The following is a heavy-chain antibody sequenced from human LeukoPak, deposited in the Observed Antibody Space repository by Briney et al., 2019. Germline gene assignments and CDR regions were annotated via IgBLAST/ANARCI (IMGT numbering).Heavy chain of an antibody. CDR3: ARGWASSWYYDF. CDR2: TYDSGSS. Sequence: SETLSLTCAVSGPSMRNYYWSWIRHPPGKGLEWIGYTYDSGSSSYNPSLRSRVSISIDTSKNQFSLNLSSVTAADTAEYYCARGWASSWYYDFWGQGTLVTVSS. V-gene: IGHV4-59*01. CDR1: GPSMRNYY. J-gene: IGHJ4*02. D-gene: IGHD2-2*01.